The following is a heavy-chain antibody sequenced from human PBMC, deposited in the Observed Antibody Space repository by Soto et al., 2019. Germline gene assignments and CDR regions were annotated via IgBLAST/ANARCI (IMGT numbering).Heavy chain of an antibody. CDR1: GYTFTGYY. CDR3: ARDRGGYCSGGSCYARTFDY. CDR2: INPNSGGT. Sequence: QVQLVQSGAEVKKPGASVKVSCKASGYTFTGYYMHWVRQAPGQGLEWMGWINPNSGGTNYAQKFQGWVTMTRDTSISTAYMELSRLRSDDTAVYYCARDRGGYCSGGSCYARTFDYCGQGTLVTVSS. V-gene: IGHV1-2*04. J-gene: IGHJ4*02. D-gene: IGHD2-15*01.